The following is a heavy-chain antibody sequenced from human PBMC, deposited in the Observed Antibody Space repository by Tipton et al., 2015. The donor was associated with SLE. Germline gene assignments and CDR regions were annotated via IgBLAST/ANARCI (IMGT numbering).Heavy chain of an antibody. CDR1: GYIFTNYY. CDR2: INPSGGST. D-gene: IGHD4-17*01. Sequence: QLVQSGAEVRKPGASVKVSCKASGYIFTNYYMHWARQAPGQGLEWMGIINPSGGSTNYAQKFQGRVTMARDTSTSTVYMELSSLRSEDTAVYYCARTTGPVYYYYGMDVWGQGTTVTVSS. V-gene: IGHV1-46*01. CDR3: ARTTGPVYYYYGMDV. J-gene: IGHJ6*02.